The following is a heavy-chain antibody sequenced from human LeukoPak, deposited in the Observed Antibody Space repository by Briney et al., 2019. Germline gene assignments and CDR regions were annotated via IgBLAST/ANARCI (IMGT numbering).Heavy chain of an antibody. D-gene: IGHD2-21*02. V-gene: IGHV4-59*01. CDR3: AGQNVGVVTT. CDR1: GGSITTYY. CDR2: SYHSGYA. Sequence: KPSETLSLTCSVSGGSITTYYWAWIRQSPKKGLEWIGYSYHSGYANYNPSFKSRVTISVDTSKNQFSLNLNSVTPADTALYFCAGQNVGVVTTWGQGTHVIVSS. J-gene: IGHJ5*02.